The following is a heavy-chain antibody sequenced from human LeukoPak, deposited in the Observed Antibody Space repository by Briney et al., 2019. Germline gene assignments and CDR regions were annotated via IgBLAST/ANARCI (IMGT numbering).Heavy chain of an antibody. D-gene: IGHD3-22*01. V-gene: IGHV4-39*01. CDR2: IYYRGST. CDR1: GGSISSSSYY. J-gene: IGHJ4*02. CDR3: ARSYHYYAYFDY. Sequence: ASETLSLTCTVSGGSISSSSYYWGWIRQPPGKGLEWIGSIYYRGSTYYNPSLKSRVTISVDTSKNQFSLKLSSVTAADTAVYYCARSYHYYAYFDYWGQGTLVTVSS.